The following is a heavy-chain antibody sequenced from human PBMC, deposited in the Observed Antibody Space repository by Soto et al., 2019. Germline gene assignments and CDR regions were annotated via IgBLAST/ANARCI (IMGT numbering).Heavy chain of an antibody. CDR1: CGSISSYY. J-gene: IGHJ4*02. D-gene: IGHD4-4*01. V-gene: IGHV4-59*01. CDR2: IYYSGST. Sequence: SETLSLTCTVSCGSISSYYWSWIRQPPGKGLEWIGYIYYSGSTNYNPSPKSRVTISVDTSKNQFSLKLSSVTAADTAVYYCATLLATTRAFDYWGQGTLVTVSS. CDR3: ATLLATTRAFDY.